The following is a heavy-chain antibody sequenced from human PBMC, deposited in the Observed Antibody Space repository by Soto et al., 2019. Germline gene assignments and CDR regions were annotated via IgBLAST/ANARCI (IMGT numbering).Heavy chain of an antibody. J-gene: IGHJ4*02. V-gene: IGHV5-51*01. CDR1: GDRLTSYW. D-gene: IGHD2-2*02. Sequence: GESLKISCKGSGDRLTSYWIGWVRQMPGKGLEWMGIIYLGDSNTRYSPSFQGQVTISADKSISTAYLQWSSLKASDTAIYYCARQEYCSSTSCYTVDSWGQGTLVTVSS. CDR2: IYLGDSNT. CDR3: ARQEYCSSTSCYTVDS.